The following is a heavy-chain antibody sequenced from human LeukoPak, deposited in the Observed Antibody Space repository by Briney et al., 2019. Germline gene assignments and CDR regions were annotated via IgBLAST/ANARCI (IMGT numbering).Heavy chain of an antibody. CDR2: INPNSGGT. J-gene: IGHJ3*02. CDR1: GGTFSSYA. V-gene: IGHV1-2*02. CDR3: ASEFIVVEGVSAFDI. Sequence: ASVKVSCKASGGTFSSYAISWVRQAPGQGLEWMGWINPNSGGTNYAQKFQGRVTMTRDTSISTAYMELSRLRSDDTAVYYCASEFIVVEGVSAFDIWGQGTMVTVSS. D-gene: IGHD2-2*01.